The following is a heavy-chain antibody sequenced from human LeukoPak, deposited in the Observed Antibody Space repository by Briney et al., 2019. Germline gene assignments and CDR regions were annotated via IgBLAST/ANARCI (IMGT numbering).Heavy chain of an antibody. Sequence: GGSLRLSCGASGFTFSNYGMLWVRQAPGKGLEWVSFIRYDGNNKLYADSVKGRFTISRDNSKNTLYLHINSLRVEDTALYYCAKDNPLDYWGQGTPVIVSS. J-gene: IGHJ4*02. CDR3: AKDNPLDY. D-gene: IGHD1-14*01. V-gene: IGHV3-30*02. CDR2: IRYDGNNK. CDR1: GFTFSNYG.